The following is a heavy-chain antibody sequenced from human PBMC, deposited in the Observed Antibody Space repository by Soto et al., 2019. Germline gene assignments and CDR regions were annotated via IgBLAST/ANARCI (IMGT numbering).Heavy chain of an antibody. CDR3: ARGGFGPDV. CDR1: EFTFSGRS. Sequence: EVQLVESGGGLVQPGGSLRLSCAASEFTFSGRSVHWVRQAPGKGLVWVSGIDKVGTDSTYADSVKGRFTSSRDNAKNTVYLQMNGLRVVDTGVYYCARGGFGPDVWGQGTTVTVSS. J-gene: IGHJ6*02. D-gene: IGHD3-10*01. V-gene: IGHV3-74*01. CDR2: IDKVGTDS.